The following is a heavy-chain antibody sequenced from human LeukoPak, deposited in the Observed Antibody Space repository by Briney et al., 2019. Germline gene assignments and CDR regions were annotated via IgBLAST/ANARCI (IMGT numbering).Heavy chain of an antibody. CDR3: VREAGYCASVCLKSNWFDP. CDR2: INNDGTAT. CDR1: GFTFNYFW. J-gene: IGHJ5*02. V-gene: IGHV3-74*01. D-gene: IGHD2-21*02. Sequence: PGGSLRLSCAASGFTFNYFWMHWVRQVPGKGLVWVSGINNDGTATYYADSVRGRFTISRDDSKNMVYLQMNSLRDEDTALYYCVREAGYCASVCLKSNWFDPRGQGTLVTVSS.